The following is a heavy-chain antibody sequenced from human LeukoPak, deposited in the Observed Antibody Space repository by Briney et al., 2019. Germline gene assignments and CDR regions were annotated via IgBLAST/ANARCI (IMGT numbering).Heavy chain of an antibody. V-gene: IGHV3-30-3*01. CDR3: ANYQSGSYDY. CDR2: ISYDGSNK. J-gene: IGHJ4*02. Sequence: TGGSLRLSCAASGFTFSSYAMHWVRQAPGKGLEWVAVISYDGSNKYYADSVKGRFTISRDNSKNTLYLQINSLRAEDTAVYYCANYQSGSYDYWGQGTLVTVSS. CDR1: GFTFSSYA. D-gene: IGHD1-26*01.